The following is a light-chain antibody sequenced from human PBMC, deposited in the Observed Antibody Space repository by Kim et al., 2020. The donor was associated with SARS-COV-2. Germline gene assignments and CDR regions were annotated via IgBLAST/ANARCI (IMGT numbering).Light chain of an antibody. CDR3: SSYISSSTV. CDR2: DVN. V-gene: IGLV2-14*03. Sequence: PGQSITISCTGTSSDVGGYNYVSWYQQHPGKAPKLMIYDVNNRPSGVSNRFSGSKSGNTASLTISGLQAEDEADYYCSSYISSSTVFGGGTKLTVL. J-gene: IGLJ2*01. CDR1: SSDVGGYNY.